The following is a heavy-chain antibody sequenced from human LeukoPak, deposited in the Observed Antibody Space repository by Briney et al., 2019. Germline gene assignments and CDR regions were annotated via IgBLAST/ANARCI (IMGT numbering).Heavy chain of an antibody. D-gene: IGHD4-17*01. CDR3: TRVDYGDYVGFDAFDI. Sequence: GRSLRLSCAASGFTFSSYTMNWVRQAPGKGLEWVGFIRSKAYGGTTEYAASVKGRFTISRDDSKSIAYLQMNSLKTEDTAVYYCTRVDYGDYVGFDAFDIWGQGTMVTVSS. CDR2: IRSKAYGGTT. CDR1: GFTFSSYT. V-gene: IGHV3-49*04. J-gene: IGHJ3*02.